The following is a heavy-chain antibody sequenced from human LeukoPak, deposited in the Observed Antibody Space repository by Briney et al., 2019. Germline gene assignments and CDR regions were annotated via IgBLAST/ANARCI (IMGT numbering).Heavy chain of an antibody. V-gene: IGHV3-66*01. Sequence: GGSLRLFCAASGFTVSSNYMSWVRQAPGKGLEWVSVIYSGGSTYYADSVKGRFTISRDNSKNTLYLQMNSLRAEDTAVYYCARGRMTTGYYYYYYGMDVWGQGTTVTVSS. CDR2: IYSGGST. D-gene: IGHD4-17*01. CDR3: ARGRMTTGYYYYYYGMDV. J-gene: IGHJ6*02. CDR1: GFTVSSNY.